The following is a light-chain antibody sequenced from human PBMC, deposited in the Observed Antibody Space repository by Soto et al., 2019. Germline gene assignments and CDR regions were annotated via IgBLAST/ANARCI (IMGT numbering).Light chain of an antibody. Sequence: EIVLTQSPGTLSLSPGERATLPCKPSQSVVSDYLAWYQQKPGQAPRLLIYGASTRATGIPDRFSGSGSGTDFTLTISRLEPEDFAVYYCHQYGDSPTFGQGTKVDIK. CDR2: GAS. J-gene: IGKJ1*01. CDR1: QSVVSDY. CDR3: HQYGDSPT. V-gene: IGKV3-20*01.